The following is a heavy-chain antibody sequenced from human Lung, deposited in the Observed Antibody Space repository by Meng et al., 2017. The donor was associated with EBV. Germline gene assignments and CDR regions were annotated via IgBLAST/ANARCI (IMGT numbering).Heavy chain of an antibody. D-gene: IGHD6-13*01. V-gene: IGHV1-18*01. CDR2: ISVENGYT. CDR3: VRAGYSSTWWYFQH. J-gene: IGHJ1*01. Sequence: QARQVQAGTGVKKPGGAVKVSCQASCYIFTRHGNSWVGQAPGKGLEWMGWISVENGYTNYAQKFQGRVTMTTDTSTSTVYMELRSLRSDDTAVYYCVRAGYSSTWWYFQHWGQGTLVTVSS. CDR1: CYIFTRHG.